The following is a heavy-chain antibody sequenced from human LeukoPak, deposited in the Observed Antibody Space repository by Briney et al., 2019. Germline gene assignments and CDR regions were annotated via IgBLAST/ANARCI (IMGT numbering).Heavy chain of an antibody. J-gene: IGHJ4*02. CDR1: GFSFSNFG. CDR2: ISTDGHYK. D-gene: IGHD5-12*01. V-gene: IGHV3-21*01. Sequence: GGSLRLSCATSGFSFSNFGMNWVRQATGQGLEWVSCISTDGHYKFYADSVQGRFTISRDNAKNSLYLEMDSLRAEDTAVYYCARRYAVYSDYRKDHSIDYWGQGTLVTVSS. CDR3: ARRYAVYSDYRKDHSIDY.